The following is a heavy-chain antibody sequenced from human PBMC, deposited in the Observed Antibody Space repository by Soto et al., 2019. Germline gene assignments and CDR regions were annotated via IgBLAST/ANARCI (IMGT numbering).Heavy chain of an antibody. CDR3: AKDVRSHYYYDDNAYYRDY. CDR2: ISYDGSNK. Sequence: PGGSLRLSCAVSGFTFSSYGMHWVRQAPGKGLEWVAVISYDGSNKYYADSMKGRLTISRDNSKNTMYLQMNSLRAEDTAVYYCAKDVRSHYYYDDNAYYRDYWGQGTLVTVSS. V-gene: IGHV3-30*18. CDR1: GFTFSSYG. D-gene: IGHD3-22*01. J-gene: IGHJ4*02.